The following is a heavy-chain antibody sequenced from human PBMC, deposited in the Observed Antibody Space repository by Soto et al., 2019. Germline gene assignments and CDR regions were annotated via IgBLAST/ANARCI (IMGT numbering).Heavy chain of an antibody. V-gene: IGHV4-31*03. J-gene: IGHJ4*02. CDR2: IYYSGST. CDR3: ARGAEHYDSSGYPYFDY. D-gene: IGHD3-22*01. CDR1: WGSISSGGYY. Sequence: PSDTPSLACTVSWGSISSGGYYWSLILQHPGKGLEWIGYIYYSGSTYYNPSLKSRVTISVDTSKNQFSLKLSSMTAADTAVYYCARGAEHYDSSGYPYFDYWGQGTLVTVSS.